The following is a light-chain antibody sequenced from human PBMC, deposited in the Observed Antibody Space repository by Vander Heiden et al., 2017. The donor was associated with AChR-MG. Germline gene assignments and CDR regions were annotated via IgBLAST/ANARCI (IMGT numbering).Light chain of an antibody. CDR1: SGSIASNY. CDR3: QSYDSSDVV. V-gene: IGLV6-57*02. J-gene: IGLJ2*01. CDR2: EDN. Sequence: NFMLTQPHSVSESPGKTVTISCTGSSGSIASNYVQWYQQRPGSAPTTVIDEDNQRPSGVPDRFSGSIDSSSTSASLTISGLKTEDEAYYYCQSYDSSDVVFGGGTKLTVL.